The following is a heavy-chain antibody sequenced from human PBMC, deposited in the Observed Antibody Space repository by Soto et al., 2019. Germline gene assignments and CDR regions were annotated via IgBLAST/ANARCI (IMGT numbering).Heavy chain of an antibody. CDR1: GYTFTSYG. Sequence: ASVKVSCKASGYTFTSYGISWVRQAPGQGLEWMGWISAYNGNTNYAQKLQGRVTMTTDTSTSTAYMELRSLRSDDTAVYYCAXQGDXXTGYLLSYYXMDVWGKGTTVTVSS. V-gene: IGHV1-18*01. CDR2: ISAYNGNT. CDR3: AXQGDXXTGYLLSYYXMDV. J-gene: IGHJ6*03. D-gene: IGHD3-9*01.